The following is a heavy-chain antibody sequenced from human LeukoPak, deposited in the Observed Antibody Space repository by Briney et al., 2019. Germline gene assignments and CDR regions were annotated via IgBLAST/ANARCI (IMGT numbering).Heavy chain of an antibody. J-gene: IGHJ4*02. CDR2: ISGDGSSI. Sequence: QPGGSLRLSCVASGFTFSNYYMHWVRQVPGKGPVWVSRISGDGSSILYADSVKGRFTISRDNAKNSLYVQVNSLRADDSAVYYCARSSSGVYIQWGQGTLVTVSS. CDR3: ARSSSGVYIQ. V-gene: IGHV3-74*01. CDR1: GFTFSNYY. D-gene: IGHD2-15*01.